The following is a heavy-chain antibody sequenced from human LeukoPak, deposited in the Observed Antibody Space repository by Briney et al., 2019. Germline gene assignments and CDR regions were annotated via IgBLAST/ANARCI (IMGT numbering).Heavy chain of an antibody. CDR3: ARGKMWNQRTKDPYFDY. V-gene: IGHV3-30*04. D-gene: IGHD1-14*01. Sequence: GRSLGLSCAASGFTFSSYAMHWVRQAPGKGLEWVAVISYDGSNKYYADSVKGRFTISRDNSKNTLYLQINSLRAEDTAVYYCARGKMWNQRTKDPYFDYWGQGTLVTVSS. CDR1: GFTFSSYA. CDR2: ISYDGSNK. J-gene: IGHJ4*02.